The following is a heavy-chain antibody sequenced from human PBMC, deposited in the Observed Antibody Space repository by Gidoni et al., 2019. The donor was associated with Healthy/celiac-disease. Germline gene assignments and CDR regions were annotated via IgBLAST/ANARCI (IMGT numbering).Heavy chain of an antibody. CDR2: IYPGDSDT. CDR3: ATPEIAVAGPWAMGAFDI. D-gene: IGHD6-19*01. J-gene: IGHJ3*02. Sequence: EVQLVQSGAEVKKPGESLKISCKGSGYSFTSYWIGWVRQMPGKGLEWMGIIYPGDSDTRYSPSFQGQVTISADKSISTAYLQWSSLKASDTAMYYCATPEIAVAGPWAMGAFDIWGQGTMVTVSS. V-gene: IGHV5-51*03. CDR1: GYSFTSYW.